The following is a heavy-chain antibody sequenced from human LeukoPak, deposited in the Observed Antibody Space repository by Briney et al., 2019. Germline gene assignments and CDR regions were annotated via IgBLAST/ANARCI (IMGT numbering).Heavy chain of an antibody. CDR1: GGSFSGYY. Sequence: SETLSLTCAVYGGSFSGYYWSWIRQPPGKGLEWIGEINHSGSTNYNPSLKSRVTISVDTSKNQFSLKLSSVTAADTAVYYCARDFWSGYYQASYYYYYGMDVWGQGTTVTVSS. CDR3: ARDFWSGYYQASYYYYYGMDV. CDR2: INHSGST. J-gene: IGHJ6*02. D-gene: IGHD3-3*01. V-gene: IGHV4-34*09.